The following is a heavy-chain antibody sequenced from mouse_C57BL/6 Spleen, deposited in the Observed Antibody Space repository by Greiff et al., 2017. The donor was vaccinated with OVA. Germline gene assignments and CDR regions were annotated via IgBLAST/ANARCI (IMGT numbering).Heavy chain of an antibody. J-gene: IGHJ3*01. Sequence: LQLKESVAELVRPGASVKLSCTASGFNIKNTYMHWVKQRPEQGLEWIGRIDPANGNTKYAPKFQGKATITADTSSNTAYLQLSSLTSEDTAIYYCAPQTAQASWFAYWGQGTLVTVSA. CDR3: APQTAQASWFAY. D-gene: IGHD3-2*02. V-gene: IGHV14-3*01. CDR2: IDPANGNT. CDR1: GFNIKNTY.